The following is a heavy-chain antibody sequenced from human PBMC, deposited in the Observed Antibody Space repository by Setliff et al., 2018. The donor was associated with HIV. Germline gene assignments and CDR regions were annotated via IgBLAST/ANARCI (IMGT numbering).Heavy chain of an antibody. CDR2: INHSGGT. D-gene: IGHD5-18*01. CDR1: GGSFSSDSYY. J-gene: IGHJ1*01. V-gene: IGHV4-39*07. CDR3: ARGGYSYGFGRHRAYFQY. Sequence: SETLSLTCSVSGGSFSSDSYYWGWIRQFPGKGLEWIGEINHSGGTNYNPSLKSRVTMSVDTSKNQFSLKLSSVTAADTAVFYCARGGYSYGFGRHRAYFQYWGQGTQVTVSS.